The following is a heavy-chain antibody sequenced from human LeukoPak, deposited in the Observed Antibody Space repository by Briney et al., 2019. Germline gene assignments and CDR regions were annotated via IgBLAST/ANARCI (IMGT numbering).Heavy chain of an antibody. CDR3: AKGKYSSGGVPDY. CDR1: EFTFSSHA. D-gene: IGHD6-19*01. J-gene: IGHJ4*02. V-gene: IGHV3-23*01. CDR2: ISGGGEST. Sequence: EGSLGLSCVASEFTFSSHAMNWVRQAPGKGLEWVSSISGGGESTYYADSVKGRFTVSRDNSKNTLYLQINSLRGEDTAVYYCAKGKYSSGGVPDYWGQGTLVSVSS.